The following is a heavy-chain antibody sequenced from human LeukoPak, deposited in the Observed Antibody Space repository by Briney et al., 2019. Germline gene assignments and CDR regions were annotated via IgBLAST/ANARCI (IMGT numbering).Heavy chain of an antibody. Sequence: GGSLRLSCAASGFTFSDHYMDWVRQAPGKGLEWVGRSRNKANSYSTTFGKSVKGRLTISRDESENSLYLQLNSLRAEDTAVYYCAELGITMIGGVWGKGTTVTISS. J-gene: IGHJ6*04. V-gene: IGHV3-72*01. CDR2: SRNKANSYST. CDR3: AELGITMIGGV. D-gene: IGHD3-10*02. CDR1: GFTFSDHY.